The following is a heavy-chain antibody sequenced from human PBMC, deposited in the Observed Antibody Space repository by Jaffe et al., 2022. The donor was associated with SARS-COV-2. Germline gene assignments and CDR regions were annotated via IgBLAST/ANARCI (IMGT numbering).Heavy chain of an antibody. J-gene: IGHJ4*02. CDR2: ISGSGGST. Sequence: EVQLVESGGGLVQPGGSLRLSCAASGFTFSSYAMSWVRQAPGKGLEWVSAISGSGGSTYYADSVKGRFTISRDNSKNTLYLQMNSLRAEDTAVYYCAKGQLLHCSSTSCIQPFDYWGQGTLVTVSS. D-gene: IGHD2-2*01. CDR1: GFTFSSYA. V-gene: IGHV3-23*04. CDR3: AKGQLLHCSSTSCIQPFDY.